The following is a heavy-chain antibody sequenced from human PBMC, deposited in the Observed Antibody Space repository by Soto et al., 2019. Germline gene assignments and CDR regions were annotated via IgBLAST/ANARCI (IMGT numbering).Heavy chain of an antibody. V-gene: IGHV5-51*01. CDR1: GYSFTSYW. CDR2: IYPGDSDT. J-gene: IGHJ6*02. D-gene: IGHD1-1*01. CDR3: ARTQTTDNPYYYYGMDV. Sequence: PGESLTISCKGSGYSFTSYWIGWVRQMPGKGLEWMGIIYPGDSDTRYSPSFQGQVTISADKSISTAYLQWSSLKASDTAMYYCARTQTTDNPYYYYGMDVWGQGTTVTVSS.